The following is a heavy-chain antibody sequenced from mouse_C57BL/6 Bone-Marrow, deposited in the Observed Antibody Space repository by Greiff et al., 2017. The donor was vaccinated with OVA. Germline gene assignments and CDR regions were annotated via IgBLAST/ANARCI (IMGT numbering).Heavy chain of an antibody. CDR1: GYTFTSYW. D-gene: IGHD4-1*01. Sequence: QVQLQQPGAELVKPGASVKLSCKASGYTFTSYWMHWVKQRPGQGLEWIGMIHPNSGSTNYNEKFKSKATLTVDKSSSTAYMQLSSLTSEDSAVYYCARRRRTGTGTWYFDYWGQGTTLTVSS. CDR2: IHPNSGST. CDR3: ARRRRTGTGTWYFDY. J-gene: IGHJ2*01. V-gene: IGHV1-64*01.